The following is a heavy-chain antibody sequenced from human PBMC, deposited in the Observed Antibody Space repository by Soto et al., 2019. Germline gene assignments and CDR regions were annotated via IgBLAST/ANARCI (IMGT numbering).Heavy chain of an antibody. V-gene: IGHV3-9*01. Sequence: EVQLVESGGGLVQPGRSLRLSCAASGFTFDDYAMHWVRQAPGKGLEWVSGISWNSGSIGYADSVKGRFTISRDNAKNSLYLQMNSLRAEDTALYYCAKALLRWYTDAWFDPWGQGTLVTVPS. J-gene: IGHJ5*02. D-gene: IGHD4-17*01. CDR3: AKALLRWYTDAWFDP. CDR1: GFTFDDYA. CDR2: ISWNSGSI.